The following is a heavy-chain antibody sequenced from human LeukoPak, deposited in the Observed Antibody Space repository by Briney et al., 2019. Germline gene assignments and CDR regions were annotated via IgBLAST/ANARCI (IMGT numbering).Heavy chain of an antibody. CDR2: IIPIFGTA. J-gene: IGHJ3*02. CDR3: ARDHPTGDHDSSGYYYVGAFDI. Sequence: SVKVSCKASGGTFSSYAISWVRQAPGQGLEWMGGIIPIFGTANYAQKFQGRVTITTDESTSTAYMELSSLRSEDTAVYYCARDHPTGDHDSSGYYYVGAFDIWGQGTMVTVSS. D-gene: IGHD3-22*01. V-gene: IGHV1-69*05. CDR1: GGTFSSYA.